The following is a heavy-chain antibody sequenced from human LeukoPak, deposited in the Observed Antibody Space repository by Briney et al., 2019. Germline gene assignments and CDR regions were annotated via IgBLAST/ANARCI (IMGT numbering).Heavy chain of an antibody. Sequence: NSSETLSLTCTVSGGSISYYYWSWIRQPPGKGLEWIGYIYYSGSTNYNPSLKSRVTISVDTSKNQFSLKVRSVTAADTAVYYCARVEFDGIAAAGSLDYWGQGILVTVSS. CDR2: IYYSGST. CDR3: ARVEFDGIAAAGSLDY. J-gene: IGHJ4*02. CDR1: GGSISYYY. V-gene: IGHV4-59*01. D-gene: IGHD6-13*01.